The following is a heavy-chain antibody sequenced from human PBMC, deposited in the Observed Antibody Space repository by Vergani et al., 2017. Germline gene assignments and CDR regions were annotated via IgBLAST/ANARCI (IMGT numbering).Heavy chain of an antibody. V-gene: IGHV1-46*01. Sequence: QVQLVQSGAEVKKPGASVKVSCKASGYTFTSYYMHWVRQAPGQGLEWMGIINPSGGSTSYAQKFQGRVTMTRDTSTRTVYMELSSLRSEETAVYYCAREKQGLVRGNYYYYCMDVWGQGTTVTVSS. CDR3: AREKQGLVRGNYYYYCMDV. CDR1: GYTFTSYY. J-gene: IGHJ6*02. CDR2: INPSGGST. D-gene: IGHD6-19*01.